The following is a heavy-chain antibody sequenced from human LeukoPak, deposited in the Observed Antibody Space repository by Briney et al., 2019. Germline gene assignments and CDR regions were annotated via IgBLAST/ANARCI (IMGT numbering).Heavy chain of an antibody. CDR2: IYSGGST. CDR1: GLTVSSNY. Sequence: PGGSLRLSCAASGLTVSSNYMSWVRQAPGKGLEWVSVIYSGGSTYYADSVKGRFTISRDNSKNTLYLQMNSLRAEDTAVYYCARGVYSSSWYGWGPPPGDINYYYMDVWGKGTTVTVSS. CDR3: ARGVYSSSWYGWGPPPGDINYYYMDV. V-gene: IGHV3-66*02. D-gene: IGHD6-13*01. J-gene: IGHJ6*03.